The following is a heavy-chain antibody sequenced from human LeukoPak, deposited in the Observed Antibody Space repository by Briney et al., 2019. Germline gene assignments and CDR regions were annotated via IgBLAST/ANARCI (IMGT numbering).Heavy chain of an antibody. V-gene: IGHV3-23*01. CDR3: ARGITGTTTLSDAFDI. J-gene: IGHJ3*02. Sequence: GGSLRLSCAVSGITLSNYGMSGVRQAPGKGLEWVAGLSGSGGGTNYADSVKGRFTISRDNAKNSLYLQMNRLRAEDTAVYYCARGITGTTTLSDAFDIWGQGTMVTVSS. D-gene: IGHD1-7*01. CDR2: LSGSGGGT. CDR1: GITLSNYG.